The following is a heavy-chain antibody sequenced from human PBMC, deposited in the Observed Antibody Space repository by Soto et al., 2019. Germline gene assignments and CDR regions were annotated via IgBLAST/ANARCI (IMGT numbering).Heavy chain of an antibody. D-gene: IGHD2-15*01. J-gene: IGHJ4*03. Sequence: QLQLRESGPGLVKPSETLSLTCSVSGDSVSSISHYWAWIRLSPGKGLEWIGSIYYTGHTYYNPSPRSRFTLSLDTSKNQFSLKLRSVTAADTAVYYCAKDTIRLGFCSGGTCYSDSWGQGTLVTVSS. CDR1: GDSVSSISHY. CDR3: AKDTIRLGFCSGGTCYSDS. CDR2: IYYTGHT. V-gene: IGHV4-39*02.